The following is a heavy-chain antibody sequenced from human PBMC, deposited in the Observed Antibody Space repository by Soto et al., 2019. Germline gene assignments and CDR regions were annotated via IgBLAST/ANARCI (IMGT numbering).Heavy chain of an antibody. V-gene: IGHV3-7*01. CDR1: GFTFSGYW. Sequence: GGSLRLSCAASGFTFSGYWMNWVRQAPGKGLEWGANIKQDGSEKYYVDSVKGRFTTSRDNAKSSLYLQMSSLRDEDTAVYYCARDGAYYDSSGYYPNWFDPWGQGT. CDR2: IKQDGSEK. CDR3: ARDGAYYDSSGYYPNWFDP. D-gene: IGHD3-22*01. J-gene: IGHJ5*02.